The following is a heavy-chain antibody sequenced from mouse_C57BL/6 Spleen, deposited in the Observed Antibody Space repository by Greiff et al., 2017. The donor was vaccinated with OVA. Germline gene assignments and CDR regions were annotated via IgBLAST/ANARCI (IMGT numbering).Heavy chain of an antibody. V-gene: IGHV5-6*01. J-gene: IGHJ1*03. CDR1: GFTFSSYG. CDR2: ISSGGSYT. D-gene: IGHD1-1*01. CDR3: ARPGSSPDWYFDV. Sequence: EVQLVESGGDLVKPGGSLKLSCAASGFTFSSYGMSWVRQTPDKRLEWVATISSGGSYTYYPDSVKGRFTIARDNATNTLYLQMSSLKSEDTAMYYCARPGSSPDWYFDVWGTGTTVTVSS.